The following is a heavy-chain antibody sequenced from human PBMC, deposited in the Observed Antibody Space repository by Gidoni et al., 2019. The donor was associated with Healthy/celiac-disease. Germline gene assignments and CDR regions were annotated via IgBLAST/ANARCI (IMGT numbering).Heavy chain of an antibody. CDR2: IYYSGTT. Sequence: QLQLQASGPGLVKPSETLSLTCTVSGGSISSSSYYWGWLRQPTGKVLEWIGSIYYSGTTYYNQTHKSRVTISVDTTKNQFYLKLSSVTAEETAVYYCARVDVYDNVWGSYGGFDYWGQGTLVTVSS. CDR3: ARVDVYDNVWGSYGGFDY. J-gene: IGHJ4*02. D-gene: IGHD3-16*01. V-gene: IGHV4-39*07. CDR1: GGSISSSSYY.